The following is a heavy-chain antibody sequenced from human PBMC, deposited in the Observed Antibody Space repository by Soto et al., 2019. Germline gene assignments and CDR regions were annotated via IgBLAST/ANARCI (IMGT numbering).Heavy chain of an antibody. Sequence: QVQLQQWGAGLLKPSETLSLTCAVYVDSFSGYYWSWIRQPAGKGLEWIGEINHSGSTNYNPSLKSRVTISVATSKHQFSLKLSSVTAADTAVYCCARGRRMSTTNHFDFWGQGTLVTVSS. CDR3: ARGRRMSTTNHFDF. V-gene: IGHV4-34*02. CDR2: INHSGST. D-gene: IGHD1-1*01. J-gene: IGHJ4*02. CDR1: VDSFSGYY.